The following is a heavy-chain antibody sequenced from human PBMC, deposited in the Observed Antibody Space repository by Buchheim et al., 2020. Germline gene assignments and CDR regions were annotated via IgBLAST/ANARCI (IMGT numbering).Heavy chain of an antibody. CDR2: IYRSGTT. CDR1: GDSIGSSHW. V-gene: IGHV4-4*02. CDR3: ARGQYASGWGEIDY. Sequence: QVQLQESGPGLVKPSGTLSLSCAVSGDSIGSSHWWTWVRQPPGKGLEWIGEIYRSGTTNYSPSLKSRVTMSADESKNQFFLKLTSVTAADTAVYYCARGQYASGWGEIDYWGQGTL. D-gene: IGHD3-16*01. J-gene: IGHJ4*02.